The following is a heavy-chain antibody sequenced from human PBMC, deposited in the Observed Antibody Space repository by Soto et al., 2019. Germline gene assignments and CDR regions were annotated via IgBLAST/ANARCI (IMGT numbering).Heavy chain of an antibody. Sequence: QLQLQESGPGLVKPSETLSLTCTVSGGSISSSSYYWGWIRQPPGKGLEWIGSIYYSGSTYYNPSLKSRVTLSVDTSKNQFSLKLSSVTAADTAVYYCARRLTDYYGSGDDYWGQGTLVTVSS. CDR3: ARRLTDYYGSGDDY. D-gene: IGHD3-10*01. J-gene: IGHJ4*02. CDR2: IYYSGST. CDR1: GGSISSSSYY. V-gene: IGHV4-39*01.